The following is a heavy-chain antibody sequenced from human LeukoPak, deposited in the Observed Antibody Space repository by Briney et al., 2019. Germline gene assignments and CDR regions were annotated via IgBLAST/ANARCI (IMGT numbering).Heavy chain of an antibody. J-gene: IGHJ4*02. D-gene: IGHD5-12*01. V-gene: IGHV1-18*04. CDR2: ITPYNGST. Sequence: ASVKVSCKASGYTFTGYYMHWVRQAPGLGLEWMGWITPYNGSTNYAQKLQGRVTMTTDTSTSTAYMELRSLRSDDTAVYYCARDSDYSGYDWFVYWGQGTLVTVSS. CDR3: ARDSDYSGYDWFVY. CDR1: GYTFTGYY.